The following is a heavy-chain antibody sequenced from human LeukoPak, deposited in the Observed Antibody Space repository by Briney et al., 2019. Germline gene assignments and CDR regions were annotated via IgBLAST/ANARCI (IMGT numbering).Heavy chain of an antibody. J-gene: IGHJ1*01. Sequence: GGSLRLSCAASGFTFDDYAMHWVRQAPGKGLEGVSLISGDGGSTYYADSVKGRFTISRDNSKNSLYLQMNSLRTEDTALYYCAKDYSSGWYRATEYFQHWGQGTLVTVSS. V-gene: IGHV3-43*02. CDR1: GFTFDDYA. D-gene: IGHD6-19*01. CDR2: ISGDGGST. CDR3: AKDYSSGWYRATEYFQH.